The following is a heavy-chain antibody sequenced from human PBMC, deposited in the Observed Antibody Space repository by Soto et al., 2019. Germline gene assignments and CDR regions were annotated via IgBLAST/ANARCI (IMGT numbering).Heavy chain of an antibody. J-gene: IGHJ4*02. D-gene: IGHD5-12*01. CDR1: GGTFSSYA. CDR2: IIPIFGTA. CDR3: ARDYLPGYGGFDY. Sequence: SVKVSCKASGGTFSSYAISWVRQAPGQGLEWMGGIIPIFGTANYAQKFQGRVTITADESTSTAYMELSSLRSEDTAVYYCARDYLPGYGGFDYWGQGTLVTVSS. V-gene: IGHV1-69*13.